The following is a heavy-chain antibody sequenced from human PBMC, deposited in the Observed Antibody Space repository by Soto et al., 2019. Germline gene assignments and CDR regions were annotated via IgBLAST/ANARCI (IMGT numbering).Heavy chain of an antibody. CDR2: ISYDGSNK. J-gene: IGHJ4*02. V-gene: IGHV3-30*18. CDR1: GFTFSSYG. D-gene: IGHD4-17*01. CDR3: AKDRGATVSFDY. Sequence: QVQLVESGGGVVQPGRSLRLSCAASGFTFSSYGMHWVRQAPGKGLEWVAVISYDGSNKYYADSVKGRFTISSDNSKNTLYLQMNSLRAEDTAVYYCAKDRGATVSFDYWGQGTLVTVSS.